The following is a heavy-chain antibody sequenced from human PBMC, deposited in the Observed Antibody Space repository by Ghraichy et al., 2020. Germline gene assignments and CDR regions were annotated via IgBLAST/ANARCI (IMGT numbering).Heavy chain of an antibody. D-gene: IGHD2-21*02. J-gene: IGHJ3*02. V-gene: IGHV3-23*01. CDR1: GFTFTNYA. CDR3: AKFASHIVVVTAIGAFDI. Sequence: GGSLRLSCAASGFTFTNYAMSWVRQAPGKGLEWVSAISGSGSTYYADSVKGRFTISRDNSKNTLYLQMNNLRAEDTAEYYCAKFASHIVVVTAIGAFDIWGQGTMVTVSS. CDR2: ISGSGST.